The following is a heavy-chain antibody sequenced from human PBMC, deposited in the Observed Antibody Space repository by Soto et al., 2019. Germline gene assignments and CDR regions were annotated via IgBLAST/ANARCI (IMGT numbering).Heavy chain of an antibody. V-gene: IGHV4-59*11. CDR3: VRGSTRPDY. CDR2: THSNGNT. D-gene: IGHD2-2*01. Sequence: SETLSLTCSVSGASISNPYWSWIRQPPGKRPEWIGYTHSNGNTDYNPSLESRVTMSVDTSKNQHSLKLTSVTAADTAIYYCVRGSTRPDYWGQGTLVTVSS. CDR1: GASISNPY. J-gene: IGHJ4*02.